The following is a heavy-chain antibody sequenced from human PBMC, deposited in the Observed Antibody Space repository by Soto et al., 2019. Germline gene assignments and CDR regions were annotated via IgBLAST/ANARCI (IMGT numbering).Heavy chain of an antibody. J-gene: IGHJ3*02. CDR2: ISGSGGTT. CDR3: AKTGSSGYYYLSAFDI. D-gene: IGHD3-22*01. V-gene: IGHV3-23*01. CDR1: GVIFLSYA. Sequence: ASLRLSGAPSGVIFLSYAMWWVHQAPGKGLEWVAGISGSGGTTYYADAVKGRFTISRDNSKNTLYLQMNSLRAEDTAVYYCAKTGSSGYYYLSAFDIWGQGTMVT.